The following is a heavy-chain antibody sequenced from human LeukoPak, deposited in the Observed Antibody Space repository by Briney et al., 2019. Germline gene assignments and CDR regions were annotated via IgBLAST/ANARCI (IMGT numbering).Heavy chain of an antibody. Sequence: SQRLSLTCAISGASVSSNRASWSWIRQSPSRGLEWLAGTYYRCKWHNDYAVSVKSRISIKPDTSKNQFSLQLNSVTPEDTAVYYCARGVDSSSWCEHWGQGTLVTVSS. CDR1: GASVSSNRAS. V-gene: IGHV6-1*01. J-gene: IGHJ4*02. CDR2: TYYRCKWHN. D-gene: IGHD6-13*01. CDR3: ARGVDSSSWCEH.